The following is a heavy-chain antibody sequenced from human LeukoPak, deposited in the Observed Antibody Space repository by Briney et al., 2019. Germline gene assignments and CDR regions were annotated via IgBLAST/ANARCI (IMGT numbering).Heavy chain of an antibody. D-gene: IGHD3-10*01. CDR1: GGSFSGYY. Sequence: SETLSLTCAVYGGSFSGYYWSWIRQPPGKGLEWIGEINHSGSTNYNPSLKSRVTISVDTSKNQFSLKLSSVTAADTAVYSCARYMRRGHYYGSGSYHNERAYYYYMDVWGKGTTVTVSS. J-gene: IGHJ6*03. V-gene: IGHV4-34*01. CDR3: ARYMRRGHYYGSGSYHNERAYYYYMDV. CDR2: INHSGST.